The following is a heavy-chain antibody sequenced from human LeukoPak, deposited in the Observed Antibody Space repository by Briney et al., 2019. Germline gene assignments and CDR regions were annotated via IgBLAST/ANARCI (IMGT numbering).Heavy chain of an antibody. CDR3: AKDRYYGSGSYFYFDY. CDR2: ISGSGGST. Sequence: GGSLRLSCAASGFTLGTYSMSWVRQAPGKGLEWVSAISGSGGSTYYADSVKGRFTISRDNSKNTLYLQMNSLRAEDTAVYYCAKDRYYGSGSYFYFDYWGQGTLVTVSS. J-gene: IGHJ4*02. D-gene: IGHD3-10*01. CDR1: GFTLGTYS. V-gene: IGHV3-23*01.